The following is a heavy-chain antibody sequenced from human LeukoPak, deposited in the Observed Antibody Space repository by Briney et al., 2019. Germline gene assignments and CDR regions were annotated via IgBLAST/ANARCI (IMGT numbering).Heavy chain of an antibody. J-gene: IGHJ6*03. D-gene: IGHD2-21*01. CDR3: ARAYVHRIVYYYYMDV. CDR2: IYYSGST. CDR1: GGSISSGGYY. V-gene: IGHV4-31*03. Sequence: SETLSLTCTVSGGSISSGGYYWSWVRQHPGKGLEWIGYIYYSGSTYYNPSLKSRVTISVGTSKNQFSLKLSSVTAADTAVYYCARAYVHRIVYYYYMDVWGKGTTVTVSS.